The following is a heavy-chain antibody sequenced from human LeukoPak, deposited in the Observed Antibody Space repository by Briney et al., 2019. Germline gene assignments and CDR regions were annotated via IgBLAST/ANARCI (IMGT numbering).Heavy chain of an antibody. CDR2: ISYDGSNK. CDR1: GFPLSRYA. D-gene: IGHD2-2*01. CDR3: ARGRAIVVVPAAINY. V-gene: IGHV3-30*01. J-gene: IGHJ4*02. Sequence: GRSLSLSCAASGFPLSRYAMHWVREAPGKGLEWVAVISYDGSNKYYADSVKGRFTISRDNSKNTLYLQMNSLRAEDTAVYYCARGRAIVVVPAAINYWGQGTLVTVSS.